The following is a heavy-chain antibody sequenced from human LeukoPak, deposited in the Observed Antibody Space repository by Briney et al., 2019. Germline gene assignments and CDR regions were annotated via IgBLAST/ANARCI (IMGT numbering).Heavy chain of an antibody. CDR1: GYTFTSYG. V-gene: IGHV1-18*01. CDR2: ISTYNGNT. J-gene: IGHJ4*02. Sequence: ASVKVSFKASGYTFTSYGISWVRRAPGQGMEWMGWISTYNGNTNYAQKLQGRVTMTTDTSTSTAYMELRSLRSDDTAVYYCARDIITGTASFDYWGQGTLVTVSS. CDR3: ARDIITGTASFDY. D-gene: IGHD1-20*01.